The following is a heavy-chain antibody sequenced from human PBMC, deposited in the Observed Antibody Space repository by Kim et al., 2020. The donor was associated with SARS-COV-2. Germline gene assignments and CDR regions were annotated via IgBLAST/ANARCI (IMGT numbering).Heavy chain of an antibody. CDR3: VKDVRPGMCYAVHAS. J-gene: IGHJ5*01. CDR1: GFTFSGYR. Sequence: GGSLRLSCVASGFTFSGYRMNWVRQAPGKGLEWVSFISNDDGGIYYADSVKGRFTVSRDDAKNTLYLQMNSLTVEDTAVYYCVKDVRPGMCYAVHASW. V-gene: IGHV3-48*01. D-gene: IGHD2-15*01. CDR2: ISNDDGGI.